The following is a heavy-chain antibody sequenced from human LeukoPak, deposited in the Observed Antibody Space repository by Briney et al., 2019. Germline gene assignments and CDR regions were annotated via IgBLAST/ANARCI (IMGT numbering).Heavy chain of an antibody. V-gene: IGHV4-39*01. CDR2: IYYSGNT. CDR1: GGSISSSSYY. Sequence: PSGTLSLTCTVSGGSISSSSYYWGWIRQPPGKGLEWIGNIYYSGNTYYNPSLKSRVTISVDTSKNQFSLKLSSVTAADTAVYYCARLRQSDSFDYWGQGTLVTVSS. D-gene: IGHD4-11*01. J-gene: IGHJ4*02. CDR3: ARLRQSDSFDY.